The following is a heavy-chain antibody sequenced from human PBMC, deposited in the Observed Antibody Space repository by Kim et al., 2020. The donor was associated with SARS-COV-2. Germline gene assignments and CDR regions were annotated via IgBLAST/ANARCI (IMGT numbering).Heavy chain of an antibody. CDR2: IYSGGST. D-gene: IGHD2-21*01. CDR3: ARDFADYYFDY. CDR1: EFTVSSNY. Sequence: GALRLSCAASEFTVSSNYMSWVRQAPGKGLEWVSVIYSGGSTYYADSVKGRFTISRDNSKNTLYLQMNSLRAEDTAVYYCARDFADYYFDYWGQGTLVTVSS. J-gene: IGHJ4*02. V-gene: IGHV3-66*01.